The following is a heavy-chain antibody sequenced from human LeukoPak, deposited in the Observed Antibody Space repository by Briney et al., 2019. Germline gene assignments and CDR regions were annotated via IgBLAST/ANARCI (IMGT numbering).Heavy chain of an antibody. CDR3: ASRHDNNAGHFDP. J-gene: IGHJ5*02. V-gene: IGHV1-69*04. CDR2: IILMLGLP. CDR1: GGTLSSHA. Sequence: SVKVSCKASGGTLSSHAINWVRQAPGRGPGWMGRIILMLGLPSYAQKFQGRVTITADQSTGTVYMEVSSLRSEDTAIYYCASRHDNNAGHFDPWGQGTLITVSS. D-gene: IGHD2-2*01.